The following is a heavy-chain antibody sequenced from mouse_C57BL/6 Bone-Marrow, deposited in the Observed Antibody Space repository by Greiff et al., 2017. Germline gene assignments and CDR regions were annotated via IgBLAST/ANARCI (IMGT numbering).Heavy chain of an antibody. CDR1: GYTFTSYG. CDR2: IYPRSGNT. D-gene: IGHD1-1*02. V-gene: IGHV1-81*01. Sequence: VQLQQSGAELVRPGASVKLSCKASGYTFTSYGISWVKQRTGQGLEWIGEIYPRSGNTYYNEKFKGKATLTADKSSSTAYMELRSLTSEDSAVYYCARGGFYGGCYGPFAYWGTGTMVTGSA. CDR3: ARGGFYGGCYGPFAY. J-gene: IGHJ3*01.